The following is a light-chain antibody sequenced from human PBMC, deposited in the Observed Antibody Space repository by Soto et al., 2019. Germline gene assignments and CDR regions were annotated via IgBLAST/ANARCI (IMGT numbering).Light chain of an antibody. CDR1: SSDVGVYNY. CDR3: CSYAGSYTLV. CDR2: DVS. J-gene: IGLJ1*01. V-gene: IGLV2-11*01. Sequence: QSALTQPRSVSGSPGQSVTISCTGTSSDVGVYNYVSWYQQYPGKAPKIMIYDVSKRPSGVPDRLSGSKSDNTASLTISGLQAQDEADYYCCSYAGSYTLVFGSGTKVTVL.